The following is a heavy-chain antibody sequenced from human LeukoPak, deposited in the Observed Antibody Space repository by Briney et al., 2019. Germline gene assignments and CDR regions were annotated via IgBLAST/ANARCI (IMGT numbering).Heavy chain of an antibody. CDR2: IKQDGSEK. V-gene: IGHV3-7*03. J-gene: IGHJ4*02. Sequence: PGGSLRLSCAASGFSFSNYWMSWVRQAPGEGLEWVANIKQDGSEKYHVDSVKGRFTISRDNAKNSLYLQMNSLRAEDTALYYCARSPQQWELPDFDYWGQGTLVTVSS. D-gene: IGHD1-26*01. CDR3: ARSPQQWELPDFDY. CDR1: GFSFSNYW.